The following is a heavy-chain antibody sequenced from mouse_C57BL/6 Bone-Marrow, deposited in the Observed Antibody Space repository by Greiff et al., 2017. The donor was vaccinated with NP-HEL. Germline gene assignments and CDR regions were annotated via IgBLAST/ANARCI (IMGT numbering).Heavy chain of an antibody. CDR3: AREGDAMDD. Sequence: QVQLQQPGAELVKPGASVKMSCKASGYTFTRYWITWVKQRPGQGLEWLGDLYPGSGSTNYTEKFKSKATLPVDTSSSTADMQLSSLTSEDSAVYYCAREGDAMDDWGQGTSVTVSS. CDR2: LYPGSGST. J-gene: IGHJ4*01. CDR1: GYTFTRYW. V-gene: IGHV1-55*01.